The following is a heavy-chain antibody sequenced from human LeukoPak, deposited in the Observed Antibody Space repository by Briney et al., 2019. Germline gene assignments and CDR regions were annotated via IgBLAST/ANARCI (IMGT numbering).Heavy chain of an antibody. D-gene: IGHD5-18*01. CDR1: GFTFSGSA. V-gene: IGHV3-73*01. CDR2: IRSKANSYAT. J-gene: IGHJ4*02. CDR3: TRHVDTATVTDY. Sequence: GGSLKLSCAASGFTFSGSAMHWVRQASGKGLEWVGRIRSKANSYATAYAASVKGRFTISRDDSKNTAYLQMNSLKTEDTAVYYCTRHVDTATVTDYWGQGTLVTVSS.